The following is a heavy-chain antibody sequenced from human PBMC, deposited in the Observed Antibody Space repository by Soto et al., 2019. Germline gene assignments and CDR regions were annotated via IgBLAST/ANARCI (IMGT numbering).Heavy chain of an antibody. D-gene: IGHD6-19*01. CDR3: ARGGGAVAVY. CDR1: GFTFSSYA. J-gene: IGHJ4*02. Sequence: QVQLVESGGGVVQPGRSLRLSCAASGFTFSSYAMHWVRQAPGKGLEWVAVISYDGSNKYYADSVKGRFTISRDNSKNTLYLQMNSRRAEDTAVYYCARGGGAVAVYWGQGTLVTVSS. V-gene: IGHV3-30-3*01. CDR2: ISYDGSNK.